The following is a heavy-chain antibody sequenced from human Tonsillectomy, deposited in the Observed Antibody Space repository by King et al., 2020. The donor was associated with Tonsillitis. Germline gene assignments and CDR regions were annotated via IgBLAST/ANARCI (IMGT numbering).Heavy chain of an antibody. V-gene: IGHV3-11*01. CDR2: ITPSGNTT. J-gene: IGHJ4*01. Sequence: HVQLVESGGGLVKPGGSLRLSCAASGFTFSDYYMTWIRQAPGKGLEWLLYITPSGNTTYYADSVKGRFTVSRDNTKNSLYLQMTSLRAEDTAVYYCARDEGVTIDYWGHGTLVTVSS. CDR1: GFTFSDYY. CDR3: ARDEGVTIDY. D-gene: IGHD1-26*01.